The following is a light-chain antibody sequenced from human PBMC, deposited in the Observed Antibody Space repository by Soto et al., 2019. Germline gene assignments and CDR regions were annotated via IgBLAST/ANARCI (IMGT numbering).Light chain of an antibody. CDR2: AAS. CDR1: QSIGCY. Sequence: DIQMTQSPSSLFVSVGDGVTITCRASQSIGCYLNWYQQKPGKAPKLLIYAASSLQRGVPSRFSGSRSGTDFTLTISSLQPEHFTTYYCQQSYSTPYTSGQGTKLEIK. V-gene: IGKV1-39*01. CDR3: QQSYSTPYT. J-gene: IGKJ2*01.